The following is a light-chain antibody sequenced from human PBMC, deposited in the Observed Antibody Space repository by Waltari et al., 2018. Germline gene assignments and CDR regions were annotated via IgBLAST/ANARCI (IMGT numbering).Light chain of an antibody. Sequence: DIVMTQSPDSLAVSLGERATINCKSSQSLLYDIDNKDYLAWYQKKPGQPPKLIIHLACTRESGVPDRFSGSGSGTDFTLTISSLQADDVAVYYCQQYLRAPRTFAQGTGLEIK. CDR2: LAC. V-gene: IGKV4-1*01. J-gene: IGKJ2*02. CDR1: QSLLYDIDNKDY. CDR3: QQYLRAPRT.